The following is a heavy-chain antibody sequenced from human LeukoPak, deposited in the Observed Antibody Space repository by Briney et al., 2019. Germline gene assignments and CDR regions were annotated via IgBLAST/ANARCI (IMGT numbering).Heavy chain of an antibody. V-gene: IGHV3-21*04. CDR1: GFTFSSYS. D-gene: IGHD3-22*01. CDR2: ISSSSSYI. J-gene: IGHJ4*02. CDR3: ARAGDSSGYYYSAIDY. Sequence: PGGSLRLSCAASGFTFSSYSMNWVRQAPGKGLEWVSSISSSSSYIYYADSVKGRFTISRDNAKNSLYLQMNSLRAEDTALYYCARAGDSSGYYYSAIDYWGQGTLVTVSS.